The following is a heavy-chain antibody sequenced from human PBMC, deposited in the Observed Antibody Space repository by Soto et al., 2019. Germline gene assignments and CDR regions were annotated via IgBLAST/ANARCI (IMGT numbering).Heavy chain of an antibody. D-gene: IGHD1-1*01. CDR2: IYYSGNT. CDR1: RGSITTGGRY. J-gene: IGHJ3*02. V-gene: IGHV4-31*02. Sequence: QVRLQEWGPGLVKPSQTLSLKCSVSRGSITTGGRYWSWIRQLPGKGVEWIGDIYYSGNTYYNASLNSRVTISVEAAKNQFSLKLSSVTAADTAVYYCAQALIFTGGDGFDIWGQGRLVTVSS. CDR3: AQALIFTGGDGFDI.